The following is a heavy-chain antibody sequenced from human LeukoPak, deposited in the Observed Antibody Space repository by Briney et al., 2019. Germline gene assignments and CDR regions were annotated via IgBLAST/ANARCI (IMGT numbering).Heavy chain of an antibody. V-gene: IGHV3-21*01. CDR2: ISSSSSYI. D-gene: IGHD2-15*01. J-gene: IGHJ6*03. CDR3: ARGCSGGSCYSRYDYYYYMDV. CDR1: GFTFSSYS. Sequence: SGGSLRLSCAASGFTFSSYSMNWVRQAPGKGLEWVSSISSSSSYIYYADSVKGRFTISRDNAKNSLYLQMNSLRAEDTAVYYCARGCSGGSCYSRYDYYYYMDVWGKGTTVTVSS.